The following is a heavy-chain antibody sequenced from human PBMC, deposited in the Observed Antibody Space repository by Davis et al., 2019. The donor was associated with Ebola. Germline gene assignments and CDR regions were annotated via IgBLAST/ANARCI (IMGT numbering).Heavy chain of an antibody. V-gene: IGHV3-20*01. J-gene: IGHJ5*01. D-gene: IGHD3-9*01. CDR3: ARVNAMTGYSRFDS. Sequence: GESLKISCTASGCTFDDYAMTWVRQAPGKGLEWVSGINWNGGSTGYADSVKGRFTISRDNAKNSLYLRMNSLRAEDTAFYHCARVNAMTGYSRFDSWGQGTLVTVSS. CDR1: GCTFDDYA. CDR2: INWNGGST.